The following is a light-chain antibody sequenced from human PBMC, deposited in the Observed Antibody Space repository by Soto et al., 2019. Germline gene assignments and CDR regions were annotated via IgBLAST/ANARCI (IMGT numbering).Light chain of an antibody. Sequence: IQVTQSPSSLSASVGDRVTITCRASQGISSFLAWYQQKPGKAPKLLIYGASTVQSGVPSRFSGNGSGTDFTLTIGSLQPEDFATYYCQQLNSFPIPFGPGTKVDIK. CDR3: QQLNSFPIP. V-gene: IGKV1-9*01. CDR1: QGISSF. CDR2: GAS. J-gene: IGKJ3*01.